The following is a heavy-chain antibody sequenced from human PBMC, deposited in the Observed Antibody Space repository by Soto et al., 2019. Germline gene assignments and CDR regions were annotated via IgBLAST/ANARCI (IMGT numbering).Heavy chain of an antibody. Sequence: QVQLVQSGAEVKKPGSSVKVSCKASGGTFSSYAISWVRQAPGQGLEWMGGIIPIFGTANYAQKFQGRVTITADESTSTAYMELSSLRSEDTAVDYCAKPRGDSSGHYWWFDPWGQGTLVTVSS. CDR2: IIPIFGTA. CDR1: GGTFSSYA. CDR3: AKPRGDSSGHYWWFDP. V-gene: IGHV1-69*12. J-gene: IGHJ5*02. D-gene: IGHD3-22*01.